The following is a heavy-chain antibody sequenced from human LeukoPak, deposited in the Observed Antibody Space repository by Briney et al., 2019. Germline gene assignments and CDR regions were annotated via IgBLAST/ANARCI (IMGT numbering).Heavy chain of an antibody. CDR1: GGSISSSSHY. CDR3: ARLVRLCSSNSCYPFDY. J-gene: IGHJ4*02. D-gene: IGHD2-2*01. CDR2: AYYSGGT. V-gene: IGHV4-39*01. Sequence: SETLSLTCIVSGGSISSSSHYWGWIRQPPGRGLEWIGIAYYSGGTYYNPSLKSRVTISIDTSKNQFSLKLNSVTAADTAVYYCARLVRLCSSNSCYPFDYWGEGTLVTVSS.